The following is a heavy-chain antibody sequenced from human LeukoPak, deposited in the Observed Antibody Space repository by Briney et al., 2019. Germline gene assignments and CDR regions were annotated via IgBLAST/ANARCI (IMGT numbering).Heavy chain of an antibody. D-gene: IGHD2-15*01. V-gene: IGHV3-43*02. Sequence: GGTLRLSCAASGFTFDDYAMHWVRQAPGKGLEWVSLISGDGGSTYYADSVKGRFTISRDNSKNSLYLQMNSLRTEDTALYYCAKDRFLRSGGGIDVWGKGTTVTVSS. CDR1: GFTFDDYA. CDR2: ISGDGGST. J-gene: IGHJ6*04. CDR3: AKDRFLRSGGGIDV.